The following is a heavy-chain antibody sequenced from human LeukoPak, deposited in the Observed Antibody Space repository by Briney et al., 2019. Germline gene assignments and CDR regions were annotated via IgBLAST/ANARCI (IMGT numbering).Heavy chain of an antibody. Sequence: GGSLRLSCAASGFIFTSYSMNWVRQAPGKGLEWVSYISSSSSTIYYADSVKGRFTISRDNAKNSLNLQMNSLRAEDTAVYYCARQRAGFTVTTSDYWGQGTLVTVSS. D-gene: IGHD4-17*01. CDR3: ARQRAGFTVTTSDY. CDR1: GFIFTSYS. J-gene: IGHJ4*02. V-gene: IGHV3-48*01. CDR2: ISSSSSTI.